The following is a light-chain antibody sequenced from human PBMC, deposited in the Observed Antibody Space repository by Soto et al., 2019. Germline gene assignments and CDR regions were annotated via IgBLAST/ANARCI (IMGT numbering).Light chain of an antibody. V-gene: IGKV2-28*01. CDR3: MQALQTPPT. J-gene: IGKJ1*01. CDR1: QSLLHSNGYNY. CDR2: LGS. Sequence: DIVMTQSPLSLPVTPGEPASISCRSSQSLLHSNGYNYLDWYLQKPGQSPQLLIHLGSSRASGVPDRFSGGGSGTDFTLKISRVEAEDVGIYYCMQALQTPPTFGQGTKVDSK.